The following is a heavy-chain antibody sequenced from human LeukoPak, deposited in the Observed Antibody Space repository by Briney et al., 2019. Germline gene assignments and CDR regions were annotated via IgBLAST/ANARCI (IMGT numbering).Heavy chain of an antibody. D-gene: IGHD3-22*01. V-gene: IGHV3-23*01. CDR3: AKTESYYDSSGYRTDDAFDI. CDR2: ISGSGGST. CDR1: GFTFSSYA. Sequence: GGSLRLSCAASGFTFSSYAMSWVRQAPGRGLEWVSAISGSGGSTYYADSVKGRFTISRDNYKNTLYLQMNSLRAEDTAVYYCAKTESYYDSSGYRTDDAFDIWGQGTMVTVSS. J-gene: IGHJ3*02.